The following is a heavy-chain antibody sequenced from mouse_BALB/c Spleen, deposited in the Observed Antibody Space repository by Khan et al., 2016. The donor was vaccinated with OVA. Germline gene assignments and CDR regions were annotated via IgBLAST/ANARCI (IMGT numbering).Heavy chain of an antibody. CDR3: ARLEDI. D-gene: IGHD1-3*01. Sequence: QVQLKQSGPGLVAPSQSLSITCTVSGFSLTSYGVHWVRQPPGKGLEWLGVIWAGGSTNYNSALMSRLCTSKDNSHRHVFLKLNSLQTDDTAMYYCARLEDIWGQGTTLTVSS. J-gene: IGHJ2*01. CDR1: GFSLTSYG. CDR2: IWAGGST. V-gene: IGHV2-9*02.